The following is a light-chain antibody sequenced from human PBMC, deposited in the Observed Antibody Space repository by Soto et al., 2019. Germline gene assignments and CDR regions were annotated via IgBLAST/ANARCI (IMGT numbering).Light chain of an antibody. V-gene: IGKV1-9*01. CDR3: QQLNSYPLT. Sequence: DIQLAQSPSFLSASVGDRVTITCRASQGISSYLAWYQQKPGKAPKLLIYAASTLQSGVPSRCSGSGSGTGFTLTISSLQSEDFATYYCQQLNSYPLTFGGGTKVEFK. J-gene: IGKJ4*01. CDR1: QGISSY. CDR2: AAS.